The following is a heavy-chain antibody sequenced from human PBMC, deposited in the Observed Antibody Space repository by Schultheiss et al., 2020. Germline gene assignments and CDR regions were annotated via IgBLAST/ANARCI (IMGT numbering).Heavy chain of an antibody. CDR3: ARDHRYCSGGNCNPHWYFDL. CDR1: GFMFSGYT. D-gene: IGHD2-15*01. V-gene: IGHV3-33*01. CDR2: IWHDGTEK. Sequence: GESLKISCAASGFMFSGYTMHWVRQAPGKGLEWVAVIWHDGTEKFYADSVKGRFTISRDNPKSTLYLRMNSLRAEDTAVYYCARDHRYCSGGNCNPHWYFDLWGRGTLVTVSS. J-gene: IGHJ2*01.